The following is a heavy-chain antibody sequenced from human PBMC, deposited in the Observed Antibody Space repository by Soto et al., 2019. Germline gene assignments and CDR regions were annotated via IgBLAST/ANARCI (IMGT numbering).Heavy chain of an antibody. Sequence: QVQLVQSGAEVKKPGSSVKVSCKASGGTFSSYTISWVRQAPGQGLEWMGRIIPILGIANYAQKFQGRVTITADKSTSTAYMELSSLRSEDTAVYYCARLRAWDSSSWYGGDLMNWFDPWGQGTLVTVSS. V-gene: IGHV1-69*02. CDR2: IIPILGIA. D-gene: IGHD6-13*01. CDR3: ARLRAWDSSSWYGGDLMNWFDP. J-gene: IGHJ5*02. CDR1: GGTFSSYT.